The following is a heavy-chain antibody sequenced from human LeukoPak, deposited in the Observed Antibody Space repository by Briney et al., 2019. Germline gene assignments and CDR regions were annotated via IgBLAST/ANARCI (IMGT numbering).Heavy chain of an antibody. D-gene: IGHD3-9*01. CDR1: GGTFSSYA. V-gene: IGHV1-69*06. CDR2: IIPIFGTA. Sequence: ASVKVSCKASGGTFSSYAISWVRQAPGQGREWRGGIIPIFGTANYAQKFQGRVTITADKSTSTAYMELSSLRSEDTAVYYCARARSLYYDILTGYEYDYWGQGTLVTVSS. CDR3: ARARSLYYDILTGYEYDY. J-gene: IGHJ4*02.